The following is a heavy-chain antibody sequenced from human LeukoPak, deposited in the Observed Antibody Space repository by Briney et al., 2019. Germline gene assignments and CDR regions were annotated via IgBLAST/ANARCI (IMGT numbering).Heavy chain of an antibody. CDR2: MNPNSGNT. V-gene: IGHV1-8*01. D-gene: IGHD3-22*01. J-gene: IGHJ3*02. CDR1: GYTFTSYD. Sequence: GASVKVSCKASGYTFTSYDINWERQATGQGLEWMGWMNPNSGNTGYAQKFQGRVTMTRNTSISTAYMELSSLRSEDTAVYYCARGHYYDSSGSYAFDIWGQGTMVTVSS. CDR3: ARGHYYDSSGSYAFDI.